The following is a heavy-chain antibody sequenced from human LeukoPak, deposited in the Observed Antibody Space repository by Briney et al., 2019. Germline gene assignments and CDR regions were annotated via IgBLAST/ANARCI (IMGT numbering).Heavy chain of an antibody. V-gene: IGHV3-30*02. CDR3: ASTRRGSAALNYFDY. Sequence: GGSLRLSCAASGFTFSSYGMHWVRQAPGKGLDWVAFIRYDGSSEYYADSVKGRFTISRDNSKNTVRLQMNTLRGEDTAVHYCASTRRGSAALNYFDYWGRGTLVTVSS. CDR1: GFTFSSYG. CDR2: IRYDGSSE. J-gene: IGHJ4*02. D-gene: IGHD2-2*01.